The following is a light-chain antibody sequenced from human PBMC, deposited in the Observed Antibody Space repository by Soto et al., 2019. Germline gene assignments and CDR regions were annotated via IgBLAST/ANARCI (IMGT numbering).Light chain of an antibody. J-gene: IGKJ2*03. V-gene: IGKV1-33*01. CDR1: QDITNF. CDR2: DAS. Sequence: DIQMTQSPSSLSASVGDRVTITCQASQDITNFLNWYQQKPGKAPKLLIYDASSLQTGVPSRFSGSVSGTDFSFTISSLQPEDIATYYCQQFDDVPYSFGQGTKVAIK. CDR3: QQFDDVPYS.